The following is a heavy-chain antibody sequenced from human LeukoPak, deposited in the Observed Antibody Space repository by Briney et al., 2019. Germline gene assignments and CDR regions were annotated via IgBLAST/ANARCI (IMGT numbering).Heavy chain of an antibody. J-gene: IGHJ6*02. CDR2: IIPIFGTA. D-gene: IGHD5-18*01. CDR1: GGTFSSYA. V-gene: IGHV1-69*01. Sequence: SVKVSCKASGGTFSSYAISWVRQAPGQGLEWMGGIIPIFGTANYAQKFQGRVTITADESTSTAYMELSSLRSEDTAVYYCASRLPGIQLWYTARSYYYGMDVWGQGTTVTVSS. CDR3: ASRLPGIQLWYTARSYYYGMDV.